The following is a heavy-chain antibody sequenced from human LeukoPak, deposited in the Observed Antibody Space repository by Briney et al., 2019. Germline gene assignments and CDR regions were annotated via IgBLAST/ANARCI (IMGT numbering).Heavy chain of an antibody. Sequence: GGSLRLSCAASLLTHDDYAMHGVRPAPWKGREWVSLICGVGGSTYSAGSVRGGFTTSRDNSKNSLYLQINSPRTEDTALYYCAKDDTLDYYGSGSSGFDYWGQGTLVTVSS. D-gene: IGHD3-10*01. CDR2: ICGVGGST. CDR1: LLTHDDYA. V-gene: IGHV3-43*02. J-gene: IGHJ4*02. CDR3: AKDDTLDYYGSGSSGFDY.